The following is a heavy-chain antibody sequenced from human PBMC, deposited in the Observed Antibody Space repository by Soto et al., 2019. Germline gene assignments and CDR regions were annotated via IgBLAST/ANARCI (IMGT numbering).Heavy chain of an antibody. V-gene: IGHV4-30-4*01. CDR2: IYYNGRT. CDR3: ARDRSNSPDYFDI. Sequence: SETLSLTCTVSGGSIRSDGYYWSWIRQPPGKGLEWIGYIYYNGRTDYNPSLKSRVFISIDTSKNHFSLNLNSVSAADTAVYYCARDRSNSPDYFDIWGPGTLVTVSS. J-gene: IGHJ4*02. CDR1: GGSIRSDGYY. D-gene: IGHD6-6*01.